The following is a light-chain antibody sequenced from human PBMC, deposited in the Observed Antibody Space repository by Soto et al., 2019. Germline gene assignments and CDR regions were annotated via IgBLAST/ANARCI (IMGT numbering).Light chain of an antibody. V-gene: IGKV3-11*01. CDR3: QQRSNWPRT. CDR1: QSVSNY. J-gene: IGKJ1*01. Sequence: ATECRSRGATAHHSYRASQSVSNYLAWFQQKPGQAPRLLIYDASNRATGIPARFSGSGSGADFTLPLCSLEPEDVAVYYCQQRSNWPRTFRQGTKVDIK. CDR2: DAS.